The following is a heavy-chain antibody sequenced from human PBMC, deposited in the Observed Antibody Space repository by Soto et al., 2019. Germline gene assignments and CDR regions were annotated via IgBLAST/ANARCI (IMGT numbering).Heavy chain of an antibody. D-gene: IGHD2-15*01. Sequence: PGGSLRLSCAASGFTFSSYSMNWVRQAPGKGLEWVSSISSSSSYIYYADSVKGRFTISRDNAKNSLYLEMNSLRTEDTALYYCAKDRGPCSGNKCSSLYYYYGMDVWGQGTTVTVSS. CDR2: ISSSSSYI. J-gene: IGHJ6*02. CDR1: GFTFSSYS. CDR3: AKDRGPCSGNKCSSLYYYYGMDV. V-gene: IGHV3-21*04.